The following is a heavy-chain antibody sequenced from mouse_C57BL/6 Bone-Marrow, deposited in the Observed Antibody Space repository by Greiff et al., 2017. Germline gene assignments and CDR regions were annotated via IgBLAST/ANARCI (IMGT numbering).Heavy chain of an antibody. CDR2: IDPKSGGT. Sequence: VQLQQSGAELVKPGASVKLSCKASGYTFTSYWMHWVKQRPGRGLEWIGRIDPKSGGTKYNEKFKSKATLTVDKPSSAAYMQLSSLTSEDSAVYYCARWGVVAHYYAMDYWGQGTSVTVSS. CDR1: GYTFTSYW. V-gene: IGHV1-72*01. CDR3: ARWGVVAHYYAMDY. J-gene: IGHJ4*01. D-gene: IGHD1-1*01.